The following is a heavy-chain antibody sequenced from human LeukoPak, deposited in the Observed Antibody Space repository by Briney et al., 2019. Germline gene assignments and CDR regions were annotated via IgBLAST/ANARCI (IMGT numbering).Heavy chain of an antibody. V-gene: IGHV3-7*01. J-gene: IGHJ4*02. CDR1: GFTFSTSW. CDR3: VRHQGTTFDY. CDR2: IKQDGREK. Sequence: GGSLRLSCAASGFTFSTSWMTWVRQAPGKGLEWVANIKQDGREKYYVDSVKGRFTISRDNTKNSLYLQMNGLRAEDTAVYYCVRHQGTTFDYWGLGNLVTVSS. D-gene: IGHD1-1*01.